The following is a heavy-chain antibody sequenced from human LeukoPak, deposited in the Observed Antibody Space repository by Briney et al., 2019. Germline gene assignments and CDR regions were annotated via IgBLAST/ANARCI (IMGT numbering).Heavy chain of an antibody. CDR1: GFTFSSYA. CDR3: VKGPPYYYGSSGYDGYFDY. D-gene: IGHD3-22*01. CDR2: ISSNGGST. V-gene: IGHV3-64D*09. Sequence: GGSLRLSCSASGFTFSSYAMHWVRQAPGKGLEYVSAISSNGGSTYYADSVKGRFTISRDNSKNTLYLQMSSLRAEDTAVYYCVKGPPYYYGSSGYDGYFDYWGQGTLVTVSS. J-gene: IGHJ4*02.